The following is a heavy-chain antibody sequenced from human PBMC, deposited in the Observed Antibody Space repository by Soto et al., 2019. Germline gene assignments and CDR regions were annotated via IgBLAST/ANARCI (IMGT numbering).Heavy chain of an antibody. V-gene: IGHV1-2*02. J-gene: IGHJ6*02. CDR3: ARSAPDYYYYGMDV. CDR2: INPNSGGT. CDR1: GDTFTCYY. D-gene: IGHD2-15*01. Sequence: XSVKASCKASGDTFTCYYMHWVRQSPGQGLEWMGWINPNSGGTNYAQKFQGRVNMTRDTSISTAYMELSRLRSDDTAVYYCARSAPDYYYYGMDVWGQGTTVTVSS.